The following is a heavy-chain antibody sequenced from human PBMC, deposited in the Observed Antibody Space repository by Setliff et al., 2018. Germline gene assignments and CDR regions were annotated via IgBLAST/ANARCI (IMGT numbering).Heavy chain of an antibody. CDR2: IHPWGGSSEST. J-gene: IGHJ4*02. CDR3: ARGLHSGTYWGTRPLGLDY. V-gene: IGHV4-59*08. Sequence: SETLSLTCAVSGGPTIGYYWTWIRQAPGKGLEWIGYIHPWGGSSESTNYSPSLKSRITISLDKSKSQFSLKLTSVAVADTAVYYCARGLHSGTYWGTRPLGLDYWGQGSLVTV. D-gene: IGHD1-26*01. CDR1: GGPTIGYY.